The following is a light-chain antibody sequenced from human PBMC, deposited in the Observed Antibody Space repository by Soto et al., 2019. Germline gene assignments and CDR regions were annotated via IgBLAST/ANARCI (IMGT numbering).Light chain of an antibody. CDR1: QSISFY. CDR2: GAT. Sequence: DIQMTQSPSSLSASVGDRVTITCRASQSISFYLHWYQQKPGKAPYLLIYGATSLQSGVPSRFSGSGSGTEFTLTISSLQTEDFATYYCQQSDSTPYTFGPGTKLEIK. V-gene: IGKV1-39*01. CDR3: QQSDSTPYT. J-gene: IGKJ2*01.